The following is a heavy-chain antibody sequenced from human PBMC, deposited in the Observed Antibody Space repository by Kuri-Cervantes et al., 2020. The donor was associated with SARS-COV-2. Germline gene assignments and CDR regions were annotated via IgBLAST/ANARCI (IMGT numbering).Heavy chain of an antibody. CDR1: GGSISSYY. CDR2: INHSGST. D-gene: IGHD3-22*01. Sequence: GSLKLSCTVSGGSISSYYWSWIRQPPGKGLEWIGEINHSGSTNYNPSLKSRVTISVDTSKNQFSLKLSSVTAADTAVYYCARVRITMIVVADAFDIWGQGTMVPVSS. V-gene: IGHV4-34*01. CDR3: ARVRITMIVVADAFDI. J-gene: IGHJ3*02.